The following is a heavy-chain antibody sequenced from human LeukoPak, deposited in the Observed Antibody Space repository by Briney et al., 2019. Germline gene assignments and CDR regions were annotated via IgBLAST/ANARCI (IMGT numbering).Heavy chain of an antibody. J-gene: IGHJ4*02. CDR3: AKSPRIGDYVWGNYYFDF. V-gene: IGHV3-23*01. D-gene: IGHD3-16*01. CDR2: ISGSGGST. Sequence: PGGSLRLSCAASGFTFSSFGMSWVRQAPGKGLEWVSAISGSGGSTFHADSVKGRFTLSRDNSKNTLFLQMNSLRAEDTAVYYCAKSPRIGDYVWGNYYFDFWGQGTLVTVFS. CDR1: GFTFSSFG.